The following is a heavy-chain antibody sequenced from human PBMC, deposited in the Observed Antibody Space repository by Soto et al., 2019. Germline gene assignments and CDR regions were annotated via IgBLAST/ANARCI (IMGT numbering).Heavy chain of an antibody. CDR2: INGDGSIT. J-gene: IGHJ4*02. CDR1: GFTFSSYW. V-gene: IGHV3-74*01. D-gene: IGHD4-17*01. Sequence: EVQLVESGGGLVQPGGSLRLSCAASGFTFSSYWMHWVRRAPGKGLVWVSRINGDGSITSSADSVKGRFTSSRDNAKNTLYLPMNSLRAEDTAVYYCTRDRSTVTLFDFWGQGTLVTVSS. CDR3: TRDRSTVTLFDF.